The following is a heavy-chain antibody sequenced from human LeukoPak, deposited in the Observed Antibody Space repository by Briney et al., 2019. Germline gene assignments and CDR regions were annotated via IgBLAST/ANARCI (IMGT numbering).Heavy chain of an antibody. V-gene: IGHV4-34*01. CDR3: ARGISITMVRGRAFDI. CDR1: GGSFSGYY. D-gene: IGHD3-10*01. Sequence: SETLSLTCAVYGGSFSGYYWSWIRQPPGKGLEWIGEINHSGSTNYNPSLKSRVTISVDRSKNQFSLKLSSVTAADTAVYYCARGISITMVRGRAFDIWGQGTMVTVSS. J-gene: IGHJ3*02. CDR2: INHSGST.